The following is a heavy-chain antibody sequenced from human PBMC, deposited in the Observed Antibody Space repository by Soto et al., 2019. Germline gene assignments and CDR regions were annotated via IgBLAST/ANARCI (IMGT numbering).Heavy chain of an antibody. D-gene: IGHD2-8*01. CDR3: ARVGRVYAIRDY. Sequence: QVQLQESGPGLVKPSQTLSLTCTVSGGSISSGGYYWSWIRQHPGKGLEWIGYIYYSGSTYNNPSLESRVTISVDTSKNRFSLKLSSVTAADTAVYYCARVGRVYAIRDYWGQGTLVTVSS. J-gene: IGHJ4*02. V-gene: IGHV4-31*03. CDR2: IYYSGST. CDR1: GGSISSGGYY.